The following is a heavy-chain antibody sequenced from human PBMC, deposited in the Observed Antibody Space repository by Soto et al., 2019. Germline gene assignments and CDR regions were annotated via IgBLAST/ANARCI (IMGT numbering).Heavy chain of an antibody. V-gene: IGHV3-23*01. D-gene: IGHD2-2*02. CDR3: AKLSYQLLYFKGWFDP. CDR2: ISGSGGST. Sequence: EVQLLESGGGLVQPGGSLRLSCAASGFTFSSYAMSWVRQAPGKGLEWVSAISGSGGSTYYADSVKGRFTISRDNSKNTLYLQMNSLRAEDTAVYYYAKLSYQLLYFKGWFDPWGQGTLVTVSS. J-gene: IGHJ5*02. CDR1: GFTFSSYA.